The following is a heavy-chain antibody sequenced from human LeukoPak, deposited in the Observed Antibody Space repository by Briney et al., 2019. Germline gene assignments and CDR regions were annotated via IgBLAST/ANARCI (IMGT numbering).Heavy chain of an antibody. Sequence: ASVKVSFKASGYTFTGYYMHWVRQAPGQGLEWMGWINPNSGGTNYAKKFQGRVTMTRDTSISTAYMELSRLRSDDTAVYYCARDNAGENYDYWGQGTLVTVSS. V-gene: IGHV1-2*02. CDR3: ARDNAGENYDY. J-gene: IGHJ4*02. D-gene: IGHD2-21*01. CDR1: GYTFTGYY. CDR2: INPNSGGT.